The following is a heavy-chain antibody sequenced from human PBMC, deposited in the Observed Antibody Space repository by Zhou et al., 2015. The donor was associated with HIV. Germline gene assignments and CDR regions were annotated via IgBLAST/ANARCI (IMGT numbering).Heavy chain of an antibody. V-gene: IGHV1-69*01. D-gene: IGHD3-3*01. CDR3: ARTPKTMGAFDI. J-gene: IGHJ3*02. Sequence: QVHLVQSGAEVKKPGSSMKVSCKISGGTFSSHAMNWVRQAPGQGLEWMGGIIPIFGTANYAQKFQGRVTITADESTSTAYMELSSLRSEDTAVYYCARTPKTMGAFDIWGQGTMVTVSS. CDR2: IIPIFGTA. CDR1: GGTFSSHA.